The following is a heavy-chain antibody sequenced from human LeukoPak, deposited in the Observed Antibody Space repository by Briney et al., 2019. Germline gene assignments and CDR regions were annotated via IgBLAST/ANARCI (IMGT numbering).Heavy chain of an antibody. D-gene: IGHD3-10*01. J-gene: IGHJ4*02. CDR2: IDPNTGGT. CDR3: ARGISGFGELFFDY. V-gene: IGHV1-2*02. Sequence: ASVKVSCEASGYTFTGNYMHWVRQAPGQGLEWMGWIDPNTGGTKYAQKFQGRVSMTRETSISTAYMELSRLRSDDTAVYYCARGISGFGELFFDYWGQGTLVTVSS. CDR1: GYTFTGNY.